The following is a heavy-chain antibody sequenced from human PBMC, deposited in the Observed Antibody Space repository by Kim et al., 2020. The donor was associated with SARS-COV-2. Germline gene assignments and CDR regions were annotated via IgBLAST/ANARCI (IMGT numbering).Heavy chain of an antibody. Sequence: SETLSLTCTVSGGSISSSSYYWGWIRQPPGKGLEWIGSIYYSGSTYYNPSLKSRVTISVDTSKNQFSLKLSSVTAADTAVYYCARDSFFDSSGYYYDDYCGQGTLVTVSS. J-gene: IGHJ4*02. CDR2: IYYSGST. V-gene: IGHV4-39*07. CDR1: GGSISSSSYY. CDR3: ARDSFFDSSGYYYDDY. D-gene: IGHD3-22*01.